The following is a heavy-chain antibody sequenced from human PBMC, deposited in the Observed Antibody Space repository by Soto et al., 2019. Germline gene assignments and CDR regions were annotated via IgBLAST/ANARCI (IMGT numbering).Heavy chain of an antibody. CDR2: IYYSGST. V-gene: IGHV4-39*01. CDR3: ARHSCSSTSCYLDYMDV. J-gene: IGHJ6*03. Sequence: SETLSLTCTVSGGSISSSSYYWGWIHQPPGKGLEWIGSIYYSGSTYYNPSLKSRVTISVDTSKNQFSLKLSSVTAADTTVYYCARHSCSSTSCYLDYMDVWGKGTTVTVSS. D-gene: IGHD2-2*01. CDR1: GGSISSSSYY.